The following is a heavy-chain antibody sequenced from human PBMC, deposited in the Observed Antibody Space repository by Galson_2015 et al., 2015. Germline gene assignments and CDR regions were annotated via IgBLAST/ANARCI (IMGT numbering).Heavy chain of an antibody. D-gene: IGHD6-6*01. J-gene: IGHJ6*02. CDR1: GDSVSSNSAA. CDR3: ARSDRRYSSSLIPDYYGLDV. Sequence: CAISGDSVSSNSAAWIWVRQSPSRGLEWLGRTYYRSKWYNDYGVSVKGRIIINPDTSKNQFSLHLISVTPEDTAVYYCARSDRRYSSSLIPDYYGLDVWGQGTAVTVSS. CDR2: TYYRSKWYN. V-gene: IGHV6-1*01.